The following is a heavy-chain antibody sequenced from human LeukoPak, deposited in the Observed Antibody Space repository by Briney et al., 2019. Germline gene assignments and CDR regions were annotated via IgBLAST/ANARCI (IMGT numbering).Heavy chain of an antibody. CDR3: AYRVPQPLWLLGWFGP. V-gene: IGHV2-5*02. D-gene: IGHD5-18*01. J-gene: IGHJ5*02. CDR2: IYWDDDK. CDR1: GFSLSTSGVG. Sequence: SGPTLVNPTQTLTLTCTFSGFSLSTSGVGVGWIRQPPGKALEWLALIYWDDDKRFSPSLKNRLTITKDTSRNQVVLTMTNMDFVDTATYYCAYRVPQPLWLLGWFGPWGQGTLVTVSS.